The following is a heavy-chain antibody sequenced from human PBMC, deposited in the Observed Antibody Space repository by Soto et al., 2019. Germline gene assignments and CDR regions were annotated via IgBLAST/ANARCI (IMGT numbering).Heavy chain of an antibody. Sequence: SVKVSCKASGGTFSSYRINWVRQDPGQGLEWMGGIIPIFGTANYAQKFQGRVTITADESTSTAYMELSSLRSEDTAVYYCARLGLVAARDYYYGMDVWGQGTTVTVSS. D-gene: IGHD6-6*01. CDR1: GGTFSSYR. CDR3: ARLGLVAARDYYYGMDV. J-gene: IGHJ6*02. CDR2: IIPIFGTA. V-gene: IGHV1-69*13.